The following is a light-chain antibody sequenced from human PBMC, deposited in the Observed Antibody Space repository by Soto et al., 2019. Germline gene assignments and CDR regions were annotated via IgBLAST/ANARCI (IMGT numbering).Light chain of an antibody. V-gene: IGLV2-14*01. J-gene: IGLJ2*01. Sequence: QSVLTQPASVSGSPGQSITISCTGTSSDVGGYNYVSWYQQHPGKAPKLMIYDVSNRPSGVSNRFSGSKSGNTASLTISGVQAEDEADYYCSSYTSSSTLGVFGGGTQLTVL. CDR3: SSYTSSSTLGV. CDR1: SSDVGGYNY. CDR2: DVS.